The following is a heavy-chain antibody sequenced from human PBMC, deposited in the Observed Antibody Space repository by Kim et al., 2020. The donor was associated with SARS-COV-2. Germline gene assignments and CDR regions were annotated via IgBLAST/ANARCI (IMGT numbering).Heavy chain of an antibody. D-gene: IGHD2-2*01. J-gene: IGHJ6*02. V-gene: IGHV3-48*03. Sequence: SVKGRITNSRDNAKSSLSLQMNSLRAEDTAVYYCARSLYCSSTSCFYGMDVWGQGTTVTVSS. CDR3: ARSLYCSSTSCFYGMDV.